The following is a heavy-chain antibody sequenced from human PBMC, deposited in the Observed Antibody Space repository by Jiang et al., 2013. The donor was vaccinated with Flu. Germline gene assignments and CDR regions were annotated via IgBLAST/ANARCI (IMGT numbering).Heavy chain of an antibody. V-gene: IGHV3-21*01. Sequence: VQLVESGGGLVKPGESLTLSCAASGFTFSSRNTMNWVRQAPGKGLEWVASISFDSKYIYYGDSARGRFTISRDNAGNSVYLQMHSLRVEDTAVYYCAREKPSKTYVHYYGMDV. CDR2: ISFDSKYI. J-gene: IGHJ6*01. D-gene: IGHD4-11*01. CDR3: AREKPSKTYVHYYGMDV. CDR1: GFTFSSRNT.